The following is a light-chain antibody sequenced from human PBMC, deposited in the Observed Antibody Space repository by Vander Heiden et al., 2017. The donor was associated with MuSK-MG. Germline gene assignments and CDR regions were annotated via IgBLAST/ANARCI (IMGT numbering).Light chain of an antibody. CDR3: QQSYSSPRT. J-gene: IGKJ1*01. Sequence: DIQMTQSPSSLSASVGDRVTITCRASQNVSPYLNWYQQKPGKAPKLLIYATSNLQSGVPSRFAGTGSGTAFILTISSLQPEDFASYYCQQSYSSPRTFGQGTRVELK. CDR2: ATS. V-gene: IGKV1-39*01. CDR1: QNVSPY.